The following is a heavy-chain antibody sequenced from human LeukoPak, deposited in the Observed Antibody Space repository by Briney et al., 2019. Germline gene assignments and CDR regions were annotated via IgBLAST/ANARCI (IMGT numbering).Heavy chain of an antibody. CDR1: GYTFTSYG. V-gene: IGHV1-18*01. CDR3: ATLIDYYASSGPRGAFDL. J-gene: IGHJ3*01. Sequence: ASVKVSCKASGYTFTSYGISGVRQAPGQGREGMGWISAYNGNTNYAQKLQGRVTMTRDPATSTAYMELRRLTSDHTAVYSSATLIDYYASSGPRGAFDLWGQGTMVTVSS. D-gene: IGHD3-22*01. CDR2: ISAYNGNT.